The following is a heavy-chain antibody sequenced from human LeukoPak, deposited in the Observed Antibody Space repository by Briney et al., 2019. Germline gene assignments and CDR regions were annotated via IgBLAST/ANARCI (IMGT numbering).Heavy chain of an antibody. CDR3: ARDWSYYFDY. CDR2: ISSSGSTV. Sequence: GGSLRLSCAASGFTFSSYAMSWVRQAPGKGLEWVSFISSSGSTVYYAGSVKGRFTISRDNAKNSLYLQMNSLRAEDTAVYYCARDWSYYFDYWGQGNLVTVSS. J-gene: IGHJ4*02. D-gene: IGHD1-26*01. V-gene: IGHV3-48*03. CDR1: GFTFSSYA.